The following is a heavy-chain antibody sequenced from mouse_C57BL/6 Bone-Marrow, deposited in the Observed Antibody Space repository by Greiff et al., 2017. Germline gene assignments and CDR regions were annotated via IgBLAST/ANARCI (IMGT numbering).Heavy chain of an antibody. CDR1: GFTFSDYY. D-gene: IGHD1-1*01. CDR2: INYDGSST. V-gene: IGHV5-16*01. CDR3: ARRDYGSSYGGYFDV. Sequence: EVMLVESEGGLVQPGSSMKLSCTASGFTFSDYYMAWVRQVPEKGLEWVANINYDGSSTYYLDSLKSRFIISRDNAKNILYLQMSSLKSEDTATYYCARRDYGSSYGGYFDVWGTGTTVTVSS. J-gene: IGHJ1*03.